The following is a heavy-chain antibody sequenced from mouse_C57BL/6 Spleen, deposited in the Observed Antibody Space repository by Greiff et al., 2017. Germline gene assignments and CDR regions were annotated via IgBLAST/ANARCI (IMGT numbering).Heavy chain of an antibody. D-gene: IGHD1-1*01. CDR2: IYPRSGNT. CDR1: GYTFTSYG. V-gene: IGHV1-81*01. Sequence: QVQLKQSGAELARPGASVKLSCKASGYTFTSYGISWVKQRTGQGLEWIGEIYPRSGNTYYNEKFKGKATLTADKSSSTAYMELRSLTSEDSAVYFCARGESTGYFDYWGQGTTLTVSS. CDR3: ARGESTGYFDY. J-gene: IGHJ2*01.